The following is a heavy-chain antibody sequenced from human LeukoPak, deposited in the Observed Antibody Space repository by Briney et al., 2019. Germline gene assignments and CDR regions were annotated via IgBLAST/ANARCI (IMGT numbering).Heavy chain of an antibody. CDR2: VSGDGTNT. J-gene: IGHJ6*03. Sequence: GGSLRLSCAASGFTFDDYAMHWVRQVPGKSLMWVSHVSGDGTNTNYADSVKGRFTISRDNSKSTLYLQMDSLRADDTAVYYCAKEPSWNYYYYYSMDVWGKGTMVTVSS. CDR3: AKEPSWNYYYYYSMDV. V-gene: IGHV3-23*01. D-gene: IGHD1-1*01. CDR1: GFTFDDYA.